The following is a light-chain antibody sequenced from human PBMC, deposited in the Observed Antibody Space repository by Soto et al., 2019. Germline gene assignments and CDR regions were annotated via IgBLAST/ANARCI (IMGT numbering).Light chain of an antibody. J-gene: IGLJ1*01. V-gene: IGLV2-18*02. CDR2: DVT. CDR1: SSDVGTYNR. CDR3: SSFTSSNTYV. Sequence: QSVLTQPPSVSGSPGQSVAISCTGTSSDVGTYNRVSWYQQPPGTAPKLMIYDVTKRPSGVPDRFSGSKSGNTASLTISGLQAEDEADYYCSSFTSSNTYVFGTGTKVTVL.